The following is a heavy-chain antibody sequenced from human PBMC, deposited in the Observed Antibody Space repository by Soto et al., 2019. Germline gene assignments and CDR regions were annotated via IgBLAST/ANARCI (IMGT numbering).Heavy chain of an antibody. D-gene: IGHD2-2*03. CDR2: IIPMFGTP. J-gene: IGHJ5*02. Sequence: QVQLVQSGTEVKKPGSSVKVSCKAYGGTFSSYSMNWLRQAPGQGLEWMGGIIPMFGTPKYALKFQGRVTITADEATSTAYMELSSLTSDDTAAYYCARDDGSTYGYHWFDTWGQGTLVTVSS. CDR1: GGTFSSYS. CDR3: ARDDGSTYGYHWFDT. V-gene: IGHV1-69*01.